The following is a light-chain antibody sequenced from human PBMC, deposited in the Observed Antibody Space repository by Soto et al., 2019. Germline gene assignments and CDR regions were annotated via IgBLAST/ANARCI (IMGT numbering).Light chain of an antibody. J-gene: IGKJ5*01. Sequence: TMSAAAVSASKKDRVAITCLASQAISNSLAWYQQKPGKPPQPLIYAASTLQSGVPSRFSGSGSGTDFTLTISGLQPEDLATYYCQSYNTARPTFGQGTLLDI. CDR2: AAS. CDR1: QAISNS. CDR3: QSYNTARPT. V-gene: IGKV1-27*01.